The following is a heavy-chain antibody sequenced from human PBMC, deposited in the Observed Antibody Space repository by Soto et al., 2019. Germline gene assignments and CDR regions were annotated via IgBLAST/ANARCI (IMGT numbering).Heavy chain of an antibody. V-gene: IGHV3-48*01. J-gene: IGHJ3*02. CDR3: ARKKYGSDAFDI. CDR1: GFTFSSYS. Sequence: PGGSLRLSCAASGFTFSSYSMNWVRQAPGKGLEWVSYISSSSSTIYYADSVRGRFTISRDNAKNSLYLQMNSLRVEDTAVYYCARKKYGSDAFDIWGQGTMVTVSS. CDR2: ISSSSSTI. D-gene: IGHD3-10*01.